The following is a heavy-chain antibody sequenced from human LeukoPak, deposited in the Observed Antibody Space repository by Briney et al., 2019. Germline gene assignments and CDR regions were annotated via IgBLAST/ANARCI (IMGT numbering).Heavy chain of an antibody. D-gene: IGHD6-6*01. J-gene: IGHJ4*02. CDR3: ARLGDRQVLGN. Sequence: GGSLRLSCAASGFTFSSYDSHWVRQVIGKGLEWVSAIGTGGDTYYPGSVKGRFTISRENAKNSLYLQMNSLRGGDTAVYYCARLGDRQVLGNWGQGTLVTVSS. CDR2: IGTGGDT. CDR1: GFTFSSYD. V-gene: IGHV3-13*01.